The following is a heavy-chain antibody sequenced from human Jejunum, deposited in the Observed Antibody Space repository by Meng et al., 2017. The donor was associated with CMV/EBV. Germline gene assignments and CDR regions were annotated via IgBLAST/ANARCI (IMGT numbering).Heavy chain of an antibody. Sequence: SGSSLSNYWMSWVRQAPGKGLEWVANINQDGSERYYVDSVKGRFTISRDDAKNSLFLQMSSLRDEDTAVYYCARGVVTGVDYFDHWGQETLVTVSS. J-gene: IGHJ4*02. CDR3: ARGVVTGVDYFDH. CDR1: GSSLSNYW. D-gene: IGHD4-23*01. V-gene: IGHV3-7*01. CDR2: INQDGSER.